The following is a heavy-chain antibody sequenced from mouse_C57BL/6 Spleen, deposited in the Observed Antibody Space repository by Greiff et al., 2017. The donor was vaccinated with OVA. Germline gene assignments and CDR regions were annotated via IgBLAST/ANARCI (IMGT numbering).Heavy chain of an antibody. V-gene: IGHV5-17*01. J-gene: IGHJ1*03. D-gene: IGHD4-1*02. CDR2: ISSGSSTI. CDR3: AINWDWYFDV. CDR1: GFTFSDYG. Sequence: EVHLVESGGGLVKPGGSLKLSCAASGFTFSDYGMHWVRQAPETGLEWVAYISSGSSTIYYADTVKGRFTISRDNAKNTLFLQMTSLRSEDTAMYYCAINWDWYFDVWGTGTTVTVAS.